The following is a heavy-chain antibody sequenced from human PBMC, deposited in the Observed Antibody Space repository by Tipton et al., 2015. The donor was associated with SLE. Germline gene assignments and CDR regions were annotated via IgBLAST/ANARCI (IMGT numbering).Heavy chain of an antibody. Sequence: SLRLSCAASGFTFNSYAMSWVRQAPGKGLEWVSGISGSGGSTYYADSVKGRFTISRDNSKNTLFLQMDSLRAEDTAVYYCANVDISGWYHFDYWGQGTLVTVSS. CDR2: ISGSGGST. CDR1: GFTFNSYA. D-gene: IGHD6-19*01. J-gene: IGHJ4*02. V-gene: IGHV3-23*01. CDR3: ANVDISGWYHFDY.